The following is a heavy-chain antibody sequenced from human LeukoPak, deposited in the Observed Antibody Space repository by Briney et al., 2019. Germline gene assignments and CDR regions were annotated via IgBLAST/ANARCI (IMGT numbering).Heavy chain of an antibody. J-gene: IGHJ6*02. CDR2: FDPEDGET. D-gene: IGHD5-12*01. V-gene: IGHV1-24*01. CDR3: SKSLGYSGYDWDV. CDR1: GYTLTELS. Sequence: RASVKVSCKVSGYTLTELSMHWVRQAPGKGLEWMGGFDPEDGETIYAQKFRGRVTMTEDTSTDTAYMELSSLRSEDTAVYYCSKSLGYSGYDWDVWGQGTTVTVSS.